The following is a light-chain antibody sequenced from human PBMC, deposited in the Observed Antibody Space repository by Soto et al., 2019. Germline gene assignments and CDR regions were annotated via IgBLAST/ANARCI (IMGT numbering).Light chain of an antibody. CDR2: EGS. J-gene: IGLJ1*01. CDR3: CSYAGSSTFEEYV. V-gene: IGLV2-23*03. Sequence: QSALTQPASVSGSPGQSITISCTGTSSDVGSYNLVSWYQHHPGKAPKLMIYEGSKRPSGVSNRFSGSKSGNTASLTISGLQAEDEAAYFCCSYAGSSTFEEYVFGTGTKLTVL. CDR1: SSDVGSYNL.